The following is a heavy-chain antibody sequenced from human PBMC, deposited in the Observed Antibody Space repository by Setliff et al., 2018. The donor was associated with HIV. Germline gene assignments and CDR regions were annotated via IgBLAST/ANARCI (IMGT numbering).Heavy chain of an antibody. J-gene: IGHJ5*02. CDR3: ASAAYYHDSTGYQADH. D-gene: IGHD3-22*01. CDR2: IIPIVGTP. Sequence: ASVKVSCKASGGTFRNYAISRVRQAPGQGLEWMGGIIPIVGTPHYAQKFQGRVTITADESTNTAYMELSSLRSEDTAIYFCASAAYYHDSTGYQADHWGQGTLVTVSS. CDR1: GGTFRNYA. V-gene: IGHV1-69*13.